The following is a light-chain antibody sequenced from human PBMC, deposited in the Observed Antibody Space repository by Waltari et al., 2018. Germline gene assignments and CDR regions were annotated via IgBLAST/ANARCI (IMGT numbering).Light chain of an antibody. Sequence: EIVLTQSPATLSLSPGERATLSCRASQSASKYVAWYQQRPGQPPRPLIYDASNRAAGVPDRFDAFGSGTDFSLTINSLEPEDFAVYYCQQRNDWPLTFGGGTRVEIK. J-gene: IGKJ4*01. CDR1: QSASKY. V-gene: IGKV3-11*01. CDR3: QQRNDWPLT. CDR2: DAS.